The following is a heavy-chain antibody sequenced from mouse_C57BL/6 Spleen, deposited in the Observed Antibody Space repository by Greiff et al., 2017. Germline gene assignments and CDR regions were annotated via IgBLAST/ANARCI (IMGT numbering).Heavy chain of an antibody. V-gene: IGHV5-17*01. CDR3: ARNYYSNYGYAMDY. CDR2: ISSGSSTI. D-gene: IGHD2-5*01. Sequence: EVHLVESGGGLVKPGGSLKLSYAASGFTFSDYGMHWVRQAPEKGLEWVAYISSGSSTIYYADTVKGRFTISRDNAKNTLFLQMTSLRSEDTAMYYCARNYYSNYGYAMDYWGQGTSVTVSS. CDR1: GFTFSDYG. J-gene: IGHJ4*01.